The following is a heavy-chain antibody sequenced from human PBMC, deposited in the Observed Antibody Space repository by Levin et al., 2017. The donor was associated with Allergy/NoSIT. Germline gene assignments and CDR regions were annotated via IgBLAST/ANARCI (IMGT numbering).Heavy chain of an antibody. J-gene: IGHJ6*02. CDR3: ARDEGSSCYHYGMDV. CDR1: GFTFSTYH. CDR2: ISSSSSNI. Sequence: GGSLRLSCAASGFTFSTYHMNWVRQAPGKGLEWVSSISSSSSNIYYAGSVKGRLTISRDNAKNSLYLQMNSLRAEDTAVYYCARDEGSSCYHYGMDVWGQGTTVTVSS. D-gene: IGHD3-22*01. V-gene: IGHV3-21*01.